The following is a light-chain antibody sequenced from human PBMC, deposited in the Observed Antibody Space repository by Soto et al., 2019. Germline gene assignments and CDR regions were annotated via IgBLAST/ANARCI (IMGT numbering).Light chain of an antibody. CDR1: RSISGY. V-gene: IGKV1-39*01. CDR3: QQSYTTPWT. Sequence: DIHMTQSPSSMAASLGGRVSISXRASRSISGYLNWYQQRRGXAPNXXXDDXSSLQRGVPSRLSGSGSGTDFTLTISSLQPEDFSSYYCQQSYTTPWTFGQGTKVDIK. CDR2: DXS. J-gene: IGKJ1*01.